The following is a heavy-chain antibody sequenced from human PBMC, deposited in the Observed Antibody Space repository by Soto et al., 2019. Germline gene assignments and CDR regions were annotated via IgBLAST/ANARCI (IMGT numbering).Heavy chain of an antibody. CDR2: TYYRSKWYN. J-gene: IGHJ6*02. Sequence: SQTLSLTCAISGDSVSSNSAAWNWIRQSPSRGLEWLGRTYYRSKWYNDYAVSVKSRITINPDTSKNQFSLQLNSVTPEDTAVYYCXRDFPGSGSYYSYGMDVWGQGTTVTVSS. CDR3: XRDFPGSGSYYSYGMDV. D-gene: IGHD3-10*01. V-gene: IGHV6-1*01. CDR1: GDSVSSNSAA.